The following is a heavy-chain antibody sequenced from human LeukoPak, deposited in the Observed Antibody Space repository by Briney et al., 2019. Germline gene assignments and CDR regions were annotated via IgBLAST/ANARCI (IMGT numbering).Heavy chain of an antibody. D-gene: IGHD3-10*01. V-gene: IGHV3-30*18. J-gene: IGHJ4*02. CDR3: AKDSYYYGSGSYDV. CDR2: ISYDGSNK. CDR1: GFTFSSYG. Sequence: GGSLRLPCAASGFTFSSYGMHWVRQAPGKGLEWVAVISYDGSNKYYADSVKGRLTISRDNSKNTLYLQMNSLRAEDTAVYYCAKDSYYYGSGSYDVWGQGTLVTVSS.